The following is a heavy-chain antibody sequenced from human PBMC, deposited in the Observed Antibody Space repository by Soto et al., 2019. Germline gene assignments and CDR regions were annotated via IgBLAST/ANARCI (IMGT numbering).Heavy chain of an antibody. Sequence: PGGSLRLSCAASGFTFSSYGMHWVRQAPGKGLEWVAVISYDGSNKYYADSVKGRFTISRDNSKNTLYLQMNSLRAEDTAIYYCARSADCSGGYCYSGGFDHWGQGTLVTVSS. CDR1: GFTFSSYG. D-gene: IGHD2-15*01. CDR2: ISYDGSNK. CDR3: ARSADCSGGYCYSGGFDH. J-gene: IGHJ4*02. V-gene: IGHV3-30*03.